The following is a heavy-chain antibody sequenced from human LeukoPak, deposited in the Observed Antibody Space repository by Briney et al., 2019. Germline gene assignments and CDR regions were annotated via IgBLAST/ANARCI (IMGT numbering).Heavy chain of an antibody. CDR2: IRYDGNNK. J-gene: IGHJ4*02. D-gene: IGHD2-2*02. V-gene: IGHV3-30*02. CDR3: AKTGRTYCSSTSCYNDY. Sequence: PGGSLRLSCAASGFTFNSYGMHWVRHAPGKGLEWVAFIRYDGNNKYYADSVKGRFTISRDNSKSTLYLQMNSLRAEDMAIYYCAKTGRTYCSSTSCYNDYWGQGTLVNVSS. CDR1: GFTFNSYG.